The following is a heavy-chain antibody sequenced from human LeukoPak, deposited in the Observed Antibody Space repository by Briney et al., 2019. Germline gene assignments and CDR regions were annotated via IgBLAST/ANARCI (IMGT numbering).Heavy chain of an antibody. CDR3: ARLGIYDGNSYGSF. CDR2: MNPNSGNT. V-gene: IGHV1-8*01. Sequence: GASVKVSCKASGYTFTSYDINWVRQAPGQGLEWMGWMNPNSGNTGNSQKFQGRVTMTRDTSISTAYMELSSLTSEDTAVYYCARLGIYDGNSYGSFWGQGTLVTVSS. CDR1: GYTFTSYD. D-gene: IGHD5-18*01. J-gene: IGHJ4*02.